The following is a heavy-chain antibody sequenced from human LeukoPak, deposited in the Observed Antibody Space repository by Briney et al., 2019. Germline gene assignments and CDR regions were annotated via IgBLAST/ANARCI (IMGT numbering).Heavy chain of an antibody. CDR1: GFIFSSYG. J-gene: IGHJ4*02. CDR3: AKAPRGYYDSSGYGHFDY. CDR2: IWYDGSNY. Sequence: GGSLRLSCAASGFIFSSYGMHWVRQAPGKGLEGVAVIWYDGSNYYYTDSVKGRFTISRDNSKNTLYLQMNGLRAEDTAVYYCAKAPRGYYDSSGYGHFDYWGREPWSPSPQ. V-gene: IGHV3-33*06. D-gene: IGHD3-22*01.